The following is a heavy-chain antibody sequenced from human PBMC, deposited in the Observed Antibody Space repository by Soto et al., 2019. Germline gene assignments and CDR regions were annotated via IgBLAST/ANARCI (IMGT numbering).Heavy chain of an antibody. CDR3: AKGGRQWLVTSDFNY. V-gene: IGHV3-30*18. Sequence: VQLVESGGGVVQPGRSLRLSCAASGFTFSDYAMHWVRQAPGKGLEWVAVVSHDGRNTHYADSVKGRFTISRDSSKKQVSLEMTSLRAEDTAVYYCAKGGRQWLVTSDFNYWGQGALVTVSS. J-gene: IGHJ4*02. D-gene: IGHD6-19*01. CDR2: VSHDGRNT. CDR1: GFTFSDYA.